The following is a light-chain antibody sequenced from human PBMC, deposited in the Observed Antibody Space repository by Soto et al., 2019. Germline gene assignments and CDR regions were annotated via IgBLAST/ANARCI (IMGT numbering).Light chain of an antibody. Sequence: EIVLAQSPGTLSLSPGERATLSCWASQSVSNRYLAWYQQKPGQAPRLLIYGASSRATGIPDRFSGSGSGTDFTLTISSLEPEDFAVYYCQQRSYPITFGQGTRLEIK. J-gene: IGKJ5*01. CDR2: GAS. CDR1: QSVSNRY. CDR3: QQRSYPIT. V-gene: IGKV3-20*01.